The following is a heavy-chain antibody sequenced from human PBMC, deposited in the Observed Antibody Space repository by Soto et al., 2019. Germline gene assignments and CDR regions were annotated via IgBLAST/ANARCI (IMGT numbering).Heavy chain of an antibody. J-gene: IGHJ6*02. CDR2: IKSKTDGGTT. D-gene: IGHD3-3*01. Sequence: GGSLRLSCAASGFTFSSYAMHWVRQAPGKGLKWVGRIKSKTDGGTTDYAAPVKGRFTISRDDSKNTLYLQMNSLKTEDTAVYYCTTAYVLRFLEWPQYYYGMDVWGQGTTVTVSS. CDR1: GFTFSSYA. V-gene: IGHV3-15*07. CDR3: TTAYVLRFLEWPQYYYGMDV.